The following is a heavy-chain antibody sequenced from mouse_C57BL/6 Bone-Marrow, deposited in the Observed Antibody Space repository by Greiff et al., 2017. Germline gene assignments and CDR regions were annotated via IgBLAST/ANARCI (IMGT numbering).Heavy chain of an antibody. J-gene: IGHJ3*01. V-gene: IGHV1-9*01. D-gene: IGHD2-1*01. CDR3: DRSGCNYPFDD. Sequence: QVQLKQPGAELMKPGASVKLSCKATGYTFTGYWITWVKQRPGHGLEWIGEILPGSGSTNYNEKFKGKATFTADTSSSTAYMQLSSLTTEDSDIYSCDRSGCNYPFDDWGKGTMVTVSA. CDR2: ILPGSGST. CDR1: GYTFTGYW.